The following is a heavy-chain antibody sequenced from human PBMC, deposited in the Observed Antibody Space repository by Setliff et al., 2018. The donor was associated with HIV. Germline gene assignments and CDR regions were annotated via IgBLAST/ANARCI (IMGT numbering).Heavy chain of an antibody. J-gene: IGHJ6*03. Sequence: SETLSLTCTVSGGSISSDYWSWIRQPPGKGLEWIGYIYYSGSTNYNPSLKSRVIMSVDTSRNQFSLKLSSVTAADTAVYYCARDGPLEGSYRYYYYYMDVWGKGTTVTVSS. CDR3: ARDGPLEGSYRYYYYYMDV. V-gene: IGHV4-59*12. CDR1: GGSISSDY. D-gene: IGHD3-10*01. CDR2: IYYSGST.